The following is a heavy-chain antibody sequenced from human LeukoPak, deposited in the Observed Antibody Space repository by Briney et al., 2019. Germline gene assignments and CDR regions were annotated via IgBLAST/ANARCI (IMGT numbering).Heavy chain of an antibody. CDR3: ATDRPPRSGSSDL. J-gene: IGHJ4*02. CDR1: GYTFTGYY. Sequence: ASVKVSCKASGYTFTGYYMHWVRQAPGQGLEWMGWINPNSGGTNYAQKFQGRVTMTEDTSTDTAYMELSSLRSEDTAVYYCATDRPPRSGSSDLWGQGTLVTVSS. D-gene: IGHD3-10*01. V-gene: IGHV1-2*02. CDR2: INPNSGGT.